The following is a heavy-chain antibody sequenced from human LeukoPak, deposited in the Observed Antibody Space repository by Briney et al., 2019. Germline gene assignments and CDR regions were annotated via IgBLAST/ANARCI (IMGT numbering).Heavy chain of an antibody. CDR3: ARKRKFDC. Sequence: SETLSLTCAVYGGSFNGYYWSWIRQPPGKGLEWIGEINHSGSTNYNPSLKSRVTISVDTSKNQFSLKLRSVTAADTAVYYCARKRKFDCWGQGTLVTVSS. CDR1: GGSFNGYY. CDR2: INHSGST. J-gene: IGHJ4*02. V-gene: IGHV4-34*01.